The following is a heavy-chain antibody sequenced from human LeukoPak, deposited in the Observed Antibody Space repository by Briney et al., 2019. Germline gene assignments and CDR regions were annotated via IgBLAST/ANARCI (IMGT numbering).Heavy chain of an antibody. D-gene: IGHD1-1*01. Sequence: GGSLRLSRAASGFTFSSYAMHWVRQAPGKGLEWVAVISYDGSNKYYADSVKGRFTISRDNSKNTLYLQMNSLRAEDTAVYYCAKDSAGTILYYFDYWGQGTLVTVSS. CDR1: GFTFSSYA. J-gene: IGHJ4*02. V-gene: IGHV3-30-3*01. CDR3: AKDSAGTILYYFDY. CDR2: ISYDGSNK.